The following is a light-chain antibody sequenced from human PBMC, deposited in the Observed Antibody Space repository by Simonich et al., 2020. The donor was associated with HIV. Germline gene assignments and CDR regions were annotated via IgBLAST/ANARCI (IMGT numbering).Light chain of an antibody. CDR1: QTILYSSNNKNY. CDR3: QQCHTHPHT. CDR2: WAS. V-gene: IGKV4-1*01. J-gene: IGKJ2*01. Sequence: DIVMTQSPDSLAVSLGERATINCTSSQTILYSSNNKNYLAWYQQKPGQPPKLLMYWASTRESGVPDRFSGSGSGTDFTLTISSLQAEDVAVYFCQQCHTHPHTFGQGTKLEIK.